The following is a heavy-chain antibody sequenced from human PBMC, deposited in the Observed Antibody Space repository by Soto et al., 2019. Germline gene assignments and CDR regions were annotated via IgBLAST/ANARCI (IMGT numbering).Heavy chain of an antibody. CDR1: GFTFISIG. CDR3: ARGDYYDSSGYYYRGKGAFDI. D-gene: IGHD3-22*01. CDR2: IWYDGSNK. J-gene: IGHJ3*02. Sequence: PRGSLRLSCAPSGFTFISIGIHFFRHSPIKWLEWVAVIWYDGSNKYYADSVKGRFTISRDNSKNTLYLQMNSLRAEDTAVYYCARGDYYDSSGYYYRGKGAFDIWGQGTMVTVSS. V-gene: IGHV3-33*01.